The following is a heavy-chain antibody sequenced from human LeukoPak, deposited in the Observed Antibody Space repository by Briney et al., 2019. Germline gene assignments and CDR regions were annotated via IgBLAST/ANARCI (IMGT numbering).Heavy chain of an antibody. CDR1: GFTFSSYA. D-gene: IGHD6-13*01. V-gene: IGHV3-30*04. CDR3: ARDRDSSSWPDDAFDI. Sequence: GRSLRLSCAASGFTFSSYAMHWVRQAPGKGLEWVAFIRYDGSNKYYADSVKGRLTISRDNSKNTLYLQMNSLRAEDTAVYYCARDRDSSSWPDDAFDIWGQGTMVTVSS. J-gene: IGHJ3*02. CDR2: IRYDGSNK.